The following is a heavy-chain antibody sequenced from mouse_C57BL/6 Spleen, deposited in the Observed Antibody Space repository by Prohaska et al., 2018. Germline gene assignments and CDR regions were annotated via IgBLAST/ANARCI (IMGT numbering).Heavy chain of an antibody. D-gene: IGHD6-2*01. J-gene: IGHJ2*01. CDR2: IYPRIGNT. CDR1: GYTFTSYG. CDR3: ARKEDSLEY. V-gene: IGHV1-81*01. Sequence: QVQLQQSGAELARPGASVKLSCKASGYTFTSYGISWVKQRNGQGLERIGKIYPRIGNTYYNEKFKGKATQTADKSSSAAYRKLRSVTSEDSAVYFCARKEDSLEYWGQGTTLTVSS.